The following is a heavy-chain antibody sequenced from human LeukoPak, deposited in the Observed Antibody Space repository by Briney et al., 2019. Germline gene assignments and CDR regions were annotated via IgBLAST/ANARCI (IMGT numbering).Heavy chain of an antibody. CDR1: GYTFTDYY. D-gene: IGHD5-24*01. J-gene: IGHJ4*02. CDR3: ARGLSIEGYNFNY. CDR2: IIPNNGGT. V-gene: IGHV1-2*02. Sequence: ASVEVSCKASGYTFTDYYIHWLRQARGQGLEWTGWIIPNNGGTNYAPKFRGRVTMTRDTSISTAYMELSRLRSDDTAVYYCARGLSIEGYNFNYWGQGTLVTVSS.